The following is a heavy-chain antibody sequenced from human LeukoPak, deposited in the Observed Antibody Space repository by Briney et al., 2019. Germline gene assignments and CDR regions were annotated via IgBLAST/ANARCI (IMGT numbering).Heavy chain of an antibody. J-gene: IGHJ6*03. CDR3: ARDQSPSIAARNGYYYYYMDV. D-gene: IGHD6-6*01. Sequence: GASVKVSCKASGGTFSSYAISWLRQAPGQGLEWTGGIIPIFGTANYAQKFQGRVTITTDESTSTAYMELSSLRSEDTAVYYCARDQSPSIAARNGYYYYYMDVWGKETTVTVSS. CDR1: GGTFSSYA. V-gene: IGHV1-69*05. CDR2: IIPIFGTA.